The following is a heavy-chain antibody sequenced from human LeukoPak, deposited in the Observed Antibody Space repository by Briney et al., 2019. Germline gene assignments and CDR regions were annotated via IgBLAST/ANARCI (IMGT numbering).Heavy chain of an antibody. Sequence: PGGSLRLSCAASGFTFSSYAMHWVRQAPGKGLEWVAVISYDGSNKYYADSVKGRFTISRDNSKSTLYLQMNSLRAEDTAVYYCARGWSQNIVPSAELYYYCYYGMDVWGQGTTVTVSS. V-gene: IGHV3-30-3*01. J-gene: IGHJ6*02. CDR2: ISYDGSNK. D-gene: IGHD5-12*01. CDR1: GFTFSSYA. CDR3: ARGWSQNIVPSAELYYYCYYGMDV.